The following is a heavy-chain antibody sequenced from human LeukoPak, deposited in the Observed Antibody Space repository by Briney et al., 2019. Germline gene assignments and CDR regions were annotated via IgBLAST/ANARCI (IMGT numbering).Heavy chain of an antibody. D-gene: IGHD2-15*01. CDR2: IYYSGST. V-gene: IGHV4-39*01. CDR1: GGSISSSSYF. CDR3: ARRGHGHRGSSDP. J-gene: IGHJ5*02. Sequence: PSETLSLTCTVSGGSISSSSYFWGWIRQPPGKGLEWIGNIYYSGSTYYNPSLKSRVTISVDTSKNQFSLRLSSVTAADTAVYYCARRGHGHRGSSDPWGQGTLVTVSS.